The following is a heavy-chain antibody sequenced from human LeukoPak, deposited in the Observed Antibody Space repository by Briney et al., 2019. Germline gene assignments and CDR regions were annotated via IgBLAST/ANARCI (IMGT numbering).Heavy chain of an antibody. CDR2: IKQDGSEK. Sequence: PGGSLRLSCAASGSTFNNYWMSWVRQAPGKGLEWVANIKQDGSEKYYVDSVKGRFTISRDNAKNSLYLRMNSLRAEDTAVYYCARGEYYYDGGYWGQGTLVTVST. V-gene: IGHV3-7*03. D-gene: IGHD3-22*01. J-gene: IGHJ4*02. CDR3: ARGEYYYDGGY. CDR1: GSTFNNYW.